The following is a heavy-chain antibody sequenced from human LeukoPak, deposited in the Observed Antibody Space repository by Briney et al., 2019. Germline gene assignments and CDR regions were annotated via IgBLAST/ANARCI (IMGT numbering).Heavy chain of an antibody. J-gene: IGHJ4*02. CDR3: ARDLRGYCSSTSCYTFGY. CDR2: IWYDGSNK. D-gene: IGHD2-2*02. V-gene: IGHV3-33*01. CDR1: GFTFSSYG. Sequence: PGGSLRLSCAASGFTFSSYGMHWVRQAPGKRLEWVAVIWYDGSNKYYADSVKGRFTISRDNSKNTLYLQMNSLRAEDTAVYYCARDLRGYCSSTSCYTFGYWGQGTLVTVSS.